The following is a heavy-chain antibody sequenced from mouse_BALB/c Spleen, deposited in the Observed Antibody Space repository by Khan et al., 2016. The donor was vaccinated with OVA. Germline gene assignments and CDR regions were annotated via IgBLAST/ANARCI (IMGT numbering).Heavy chain of an antibody. CDR1: GFDFSRYW. J-gene: IGHJ3*01. V-gene: IGHV4-2*02. D-gene: IGHD2-14*01. CDR2: INPGSRTI. CDR3: ARLGRYGQLAD. Sequence: EVKLLESGGGLVQPGGSLILSCAASGFDFSRYWMSWARQAPGKGQEWIGEINPGSRTINYSPSLKDKFIISRDNAKNTLYLQMRKVRSEDTALYYGARLGRYGQLADWGQGTLGNVSA.